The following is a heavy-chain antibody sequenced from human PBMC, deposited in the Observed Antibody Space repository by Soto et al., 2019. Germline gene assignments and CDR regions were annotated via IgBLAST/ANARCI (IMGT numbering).Heavy chain of an antibody. D-gene: IGHD3-16*01. Sequence: QVQLVQSGAEVKKPGSSVKVSCKASGGTFSSYIISWVRQAPGQGLEWMGRIIPILGIPNYAQKFQGRVTITADKSRSTAYIELTSLRSEDTAVYYCATIQPYDYVDDWGQGTLVTVSS. CDR3: ATIQPYDYVDD. CDR2: IIPILGIP. J-gene: IGHJ4*02. CDR1: GGTFSSYI. V-gene: IGHV1-69*02.